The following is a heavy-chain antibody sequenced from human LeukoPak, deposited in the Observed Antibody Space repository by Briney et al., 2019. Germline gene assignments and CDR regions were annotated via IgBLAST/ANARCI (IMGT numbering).Heavy chain of an antibody. V-gene: IGHV3-7*03. D-gene: IGHD5-12*01. Sequence: GGSLRLSCATSGFTFSSYWMSWVRQAPGKGLEWVANIKEDGNEKYYADSVKGRFTISRDNAKNSLYLQMNSLRAEDTALYYCAKDFGRSAYDRPFDYWGQGTLVTVSS. CDR2: IKEDGNEK. J-gene: IGHJ4*02. CDR1: GFTFSSYW. CDR3: AKDFGRSAYDRPFDY.